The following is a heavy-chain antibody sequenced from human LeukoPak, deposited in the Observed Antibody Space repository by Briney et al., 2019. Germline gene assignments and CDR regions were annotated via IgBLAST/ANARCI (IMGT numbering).Heavy chain of an antibody. CDR1: GFTFSSYS. D-gene: IGHD3-22*01. Sequence: GGSLRLSCAASGFTFSSYSMTWVRQAPGKGLEWVSYISSSSSTIYYADSVKGRFTISRDNAKNSLYLQMNSLRAEDTAVYYCARDVRDYYDSSGPEYFQHWGQGTLVTVSS. CDR3: ARDVRDYYDSSGPEYFQH. J-gene: IGHJ1*01. CDR2: ISSSSSTI. V-gene: IGHV3-48*04.